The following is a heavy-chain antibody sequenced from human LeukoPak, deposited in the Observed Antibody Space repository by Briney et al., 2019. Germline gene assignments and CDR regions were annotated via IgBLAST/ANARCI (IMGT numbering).Heavy chain of an antibody. Sequence: GGSLRLSCAASGFTFDDYGMSWVRQAPGKGLEWVSGINWNGGSTGYADSVKGRFTISRDNSKNTLYLQMNSLRAEDTAVYYCATGLIAAAPFDYWGQGTLVTVSS. J-gene: IGHJ4*02. CDR2: INWNGGST. CDR3: ATGLIAAAPFDY. V-gene: IGHV3-20*04. CDR1: GFTFDDYG. D-gene: IGHD6-13*01.